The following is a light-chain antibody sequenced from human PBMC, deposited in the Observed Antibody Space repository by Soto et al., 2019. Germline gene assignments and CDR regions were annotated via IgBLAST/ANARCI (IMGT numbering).Light chain of an antibody. CDR3: QQYDNLPPLT. V-gene: IGKV1-33*01. Sequence: DIQMTQSPSSLSASVGDRVTITCQASQDISNYLNWYQQKPGKAPKLPIYDASNLETGVPSRFSGSGSGTDFTFTISSLQTEDIATYYCQQYDNLPPLTFGGGTKVEIK. CDR2: DAS. CDR1: QDISNY. J-gene: IGKJ4*01.